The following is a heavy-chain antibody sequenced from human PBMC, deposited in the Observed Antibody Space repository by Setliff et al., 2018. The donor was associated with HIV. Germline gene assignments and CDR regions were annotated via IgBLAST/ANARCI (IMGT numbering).Heavy chain of an antibody. CDR1: GGSISSSGPGYY. D-gene: IGHD3-3*01. V-gene: IGHV4-39*01. J-gene: IGHJ4*02. Sequence: SETLSLTCTVSGGSISSSGPGYYWGWVRQAPGGGLEWIGSVYYSVSTYYNPSLKSRVTISLDTSKNQLSLRLTSMTAADTAVYYCARSQPDTIFGVVIFDHWGQGKMVTVSS. CDR3: ARSQPDTIFGVVIFDH. CDR2: VYYSVST.